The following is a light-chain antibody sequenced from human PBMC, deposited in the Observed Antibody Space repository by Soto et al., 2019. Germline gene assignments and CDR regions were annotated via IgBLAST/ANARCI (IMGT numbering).Light chain of an antibody. Sequence: IQMTQSPSTLSASVGDRVTITCRASQSISSWLAWYQQKPGKAPKLLIYKASSLESGVPSRFSGSGSGTEFTLTISSLQPDDFATYYCQQYNNYPGTFGQGTKVEIK. CDR3: QQYNNYPGT. V-gene: IGKV1-5*03. CDR1: QSISSW. CDR2: KAS. J-gene: IGKJ1*01.